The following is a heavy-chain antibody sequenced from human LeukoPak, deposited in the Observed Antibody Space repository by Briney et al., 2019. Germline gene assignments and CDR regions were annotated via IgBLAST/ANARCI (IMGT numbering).Heavy chain of an antibody. CDR3: AHRPVAGKGYYFDY. V-gene: IGHV2-5*01. D-gene: IGHD6-19*01. CDR2: IHWNDDK. J-gene: IGHJ4*02. CDR1: GFSLSTSVVG. Sequence: SGPTLVNPTQTLTLTCTFSGFSLSTSVVGVGWIRQPPGKALEWLSLIHWNDDKRYSPSLRSRLTITKDTSKNQVVLIMTNMDPVDTATYYCAHRPVAGKGYYFDYWGQGTLVTVSS.